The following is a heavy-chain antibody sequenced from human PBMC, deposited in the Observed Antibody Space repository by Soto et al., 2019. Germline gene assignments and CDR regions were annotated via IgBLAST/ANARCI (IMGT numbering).Heavy chain of an antibody. CDR2: IYYSGST. CDR3: ARLDRGSGNFGY. D-gene: IGHD3-10*01. Sequence: PSETLSLTCTVSGGSISSSSYYWGWIRQPPGNGLEWIGSIYYSGSTYYNPSLKSRVTISVDTSKNQFSLKLSSVTAADTAVYYCARLDRGSGNFGYWGQGTLVTVSS. J-gene: IGHJ4*02. V-gene: IGHV4-39*01. CDR1: GGSISSSSYY.